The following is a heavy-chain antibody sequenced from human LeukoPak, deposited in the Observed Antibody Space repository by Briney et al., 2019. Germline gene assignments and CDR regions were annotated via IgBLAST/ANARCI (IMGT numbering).Heavy chain of an antibody. CDR1: GFTFSDYY. CDR3: TRDRNGYYFDY. CDR2: ISSSGTTI. Sequence: GGSLRLSCAASGFTFSDYYMSWIRQAPGKGLERVSSISSSGTTIYYADSVKGRFTISRDNAKNSLYLQMNSLRAEDTAVFYCTRDRNGYYFDYWGQGTLVSVSS. J-gene: IGHJ4*02. V-gene: IGHV3-11*01. D-gene: IGHD2-8*01.